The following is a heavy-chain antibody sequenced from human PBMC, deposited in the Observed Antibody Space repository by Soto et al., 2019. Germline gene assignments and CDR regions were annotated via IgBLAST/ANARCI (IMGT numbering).Heavy chain of an antibody. CDR3: ARDHTQGYYYMDV. CDR2: MNPDSGDT. Sequence: GASVKVSCKASGYSFTSYDISWVRQATGQGLEWMGWMNPDSGDTDYVQKFQGRVTMTRNTSTSTAYMELSSLRSEDTAVYYCARDHTQGYYYMDVWGKGTTVTVSS. CDR1: GYSFTSYD. V-gene: IGHV1-8*01. J-gene: IGHJ6*03.